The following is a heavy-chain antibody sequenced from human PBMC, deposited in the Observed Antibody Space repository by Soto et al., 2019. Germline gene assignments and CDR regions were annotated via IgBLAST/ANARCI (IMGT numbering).Heavy chain of an antibody. CDR2: ISGSGGST. CDR1: GFTFSSYA. J-gene: IGHJ4*02. D-gene: IGHD2-2*01. V-gene: IGHV3-23*01. Sequence: GGSLRLSCAASGFTFSSYAMSWVRQAPGKGLEWVSAISGSGGSTYYADSVKGRFTISRDNSKNTLYLQMNSLRAEDTAVYYCAKDTMGIVVVPXATXDYWGQGTLVTVSS. CDR3: AKDTMGIVVVPXATXDY.